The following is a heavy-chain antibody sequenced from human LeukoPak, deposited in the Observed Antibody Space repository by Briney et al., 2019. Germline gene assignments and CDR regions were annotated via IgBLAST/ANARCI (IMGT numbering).Heavy chain of an antibody. CDR2: IYHSGTT. J-gene: IGHJ4*02. CDR1: GYSISSGYF. D-gene: IGHD5-24*01. CDR3: ACSRDLDSPLDY. Sequence: PSETLSLTCAVSGYSISSGYFWGWIRQAPGKGLEWIGSIYHSGTTYYNPSLKSRITISVDTSKNQFSLKLNSVTAADTALYYCACSRDLDSPLDYWGQGTLVTVSS. V-gene: IGHV4-38-2*01.